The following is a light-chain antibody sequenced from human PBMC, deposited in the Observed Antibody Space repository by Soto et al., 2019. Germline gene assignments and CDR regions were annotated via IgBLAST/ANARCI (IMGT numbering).Light chain of an antibody. Sequence: QSALTQPASVSGSPGQSITISCTGTSSDVGSYNLVSWYQQHPGKAPKLMIYEGSKRPSGVSNHFSGSKSGNTASLTISGLQAEDEADYYCCSYAGSSTLVFGAGTKLNVL. CDR3: CSYAGSSTLV. J-gene: IGLJ3*02. CDR1: SSDVGSYNL. V-gene: IGLV2-23*01. CDR2: EGS.